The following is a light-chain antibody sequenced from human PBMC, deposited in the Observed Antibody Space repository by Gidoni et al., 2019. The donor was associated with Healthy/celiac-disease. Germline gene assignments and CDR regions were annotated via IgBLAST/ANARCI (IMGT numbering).Light chain of an antibody. CDR3: QQRSNWPPRT. CDR1: QSVSSY. J-gene: IGKJ4*01. CDR2: YAS. Sequence: VLTQSPATLSLSPGERATLTCRASQSVSSYLDWYQQKPGQAPSLLIYYASNRATGTQARFSGSGSGTDFTITTSSLEPEDFAVYYCQQRSNWPPRTFGGGTKVEIK. V-gene: IGKV3-11*01.